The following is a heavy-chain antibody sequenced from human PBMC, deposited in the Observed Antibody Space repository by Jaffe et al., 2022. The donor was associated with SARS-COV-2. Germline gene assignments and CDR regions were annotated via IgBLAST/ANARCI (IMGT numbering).Heavy chain of an antibody. Sequence: QLQLQESGPGLVKPSETLSLTCTVSGGSISTSNYYWGWIRQPPGKGLEWIGNIYYSGGTYYNPSLKSRVTISVDTSKNQFSLRLSSVTAADTAMYFCARQRIYTSAFSGEQDSWGQGTLVTVSS. V-gene: IGHV4-39*01. CDR3: ARQRIYTSAFSGEQDS. CDR1: GGSISTSNYY. J-gene: IGHJ4*02. CDR2: IYYSGGT. D-gene: IGHD6-19*01.